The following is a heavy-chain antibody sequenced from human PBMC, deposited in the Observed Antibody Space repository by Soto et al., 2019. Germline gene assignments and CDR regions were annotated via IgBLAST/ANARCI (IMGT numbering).Heavy chain of an antibody. CDR2: INPSAGNT. D-gene: IGHD3-3*01. CDR3: ARGTIFGVVLPDY. Sequence: QVQLVQSGAEVKKPGASVKVSCKASGYTFTNYYMHWVRQAPGQGLEWMGIINPSAGNTNYAQKFKGRATMTRDTSTTTLYMELSSLRSEDTAVYYCARGTIFGVVLPDYWGQGTLVTVSS. V-gene: IGHV1-46*01. J-gene: IGHJ4*02. CDR1: GYTFTNYY.